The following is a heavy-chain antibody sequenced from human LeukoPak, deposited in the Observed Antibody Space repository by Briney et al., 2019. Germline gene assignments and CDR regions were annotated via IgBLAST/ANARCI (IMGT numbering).Heavy chain of an antibody. V-gene: IGHV3-23*01. CDR3: VRTHPTFIGSSRGLDY. CDR1: GFTFSSYA. J-gene: IGHJ4*02. CDR2: ISGPGGNT. Sequence: GGSLRLSCAASGFTFSSYAMNWVRQPPGMGLEWVSGISGPGGNTYYADSVKGRFTISRDNSKNTLYVQMNSLRAEDTAVYYCVRTHPTFIGSSRGLDYCGQGTLVTVSS. D-gene: IGHD1-26*01.